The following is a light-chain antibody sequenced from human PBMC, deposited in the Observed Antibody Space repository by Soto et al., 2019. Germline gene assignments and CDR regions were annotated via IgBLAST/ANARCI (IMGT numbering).Light chain of an antibody. V-gene: IGLV2-18*02. J-gene: IGLJ1*01. CDR3: CSYTTIDTYV. CDR1: SSDVGSYDR. Sequence: QSALTQPPSVSGSPGQSVTISCTGTSSDVGSYDRVSWYQQPPGTAPKLIVYDVTHRPSGVPDRFSGSKSGNTASLTISGLQAEDEADYYCCSYTTIDTYVFGTGTKVTV. CDR2: DVT.